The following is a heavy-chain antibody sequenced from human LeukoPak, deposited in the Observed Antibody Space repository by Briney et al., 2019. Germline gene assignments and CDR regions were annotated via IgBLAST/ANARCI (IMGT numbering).Heavy chain of an antibody. D-gene: IGHD5-12*01. CDR3: ARDRYSGYGVFDY. CDR1: TGSISSYY. CDR2: IYNSGST. Sequence: SETLSLTCSVSTGSISSYYWSWIRQPPGKRLEWIGYIYNSGSTNYNPSLKSRVTISVDTSKNQFSLNLRSVVAADTAIYYCARDRYSGYGVFDYWVQGTLVTVPS. V-gene: IGHV4-59*01. J-gene: IGHJ4*02.